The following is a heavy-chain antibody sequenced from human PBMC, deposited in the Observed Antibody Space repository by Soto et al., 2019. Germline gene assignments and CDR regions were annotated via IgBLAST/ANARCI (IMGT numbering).Heavy chain of an antibody. J-gene: IGHJ3*02. CDR2: IKSKTDGGTT. Sequence: VVSLRLSFAASGFTFSNAWMSWVRQAPGKGLEWVGRIKSKTDGGTTDYAAPVKGRFTISRDDSKNTLYLQMNSLKTEDTAVYYCTTDFAYTPDYDSSRNDAFDSWGQGTMVTVSS. CDR3: TTDFAYTPDYDSSRNDAFDS. D-gene: IGHD3-22*01. CDR1: GFTFSNAW. V-gene: IGHV3-15*01.